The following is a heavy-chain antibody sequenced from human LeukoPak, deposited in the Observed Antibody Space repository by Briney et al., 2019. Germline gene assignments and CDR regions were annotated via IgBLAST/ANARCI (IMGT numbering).Heavy chain of an antibody. D-gene: IGHD2-2*01. J-gene: IGHJ4*02. Sequence: GRSLRLSCAASGFTFSSYAMHWVRQAPGKGLEWVAVISYDGSNKYYADSVKGRFTISRDNSKNTLYLQMNSLRAEDTAVYHCARSTASRREFDYWGQRTLVTVSS. CDR3: ARSTASRREFDY. CDR1: GFTFSSYA. V-gene: IGHV3-30-3*01. CDR2: ISYDGSNK.